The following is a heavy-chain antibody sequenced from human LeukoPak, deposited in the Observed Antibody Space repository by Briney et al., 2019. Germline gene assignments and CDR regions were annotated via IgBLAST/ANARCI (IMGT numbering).Heavy chain of an antibody. D-gene: IGHD5-18*01. Sequence: PGGSLRLSCAASGFTFSSYSMNWVRQAPGKGLEWVSYISSSSSTIYYADSVKGRFTISRDNAKNSLYLQMNSLRAEDTAVYYCARGGGHSYGYWGYYYGMDVWGQGTTVTVSS. J-gene: IGHJ6*02. CDR1: GFTFSSYS. V-gene: IGHV3-48*01. CDR3: ARGGGHSYGYWGYYYGMDV. CDR2: ISSSSSTI.